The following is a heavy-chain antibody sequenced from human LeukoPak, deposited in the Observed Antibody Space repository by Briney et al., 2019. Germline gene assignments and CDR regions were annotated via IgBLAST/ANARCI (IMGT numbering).Heavy chain of an antibody. CDR2: ISYDGDYK. V-gene: IGHV3-30*03. D-gene: IGHD3-22*01. CDR3: AREYFYDSSGYSDAFDI. J-gene: IGHJ3*02. Sequence: PGGSLRLSCAASGFTFGSYGMHWVRQAPGKGLEWVAVISYDGDYKYYADSVKGRFTVSRDNSKDTLFLQMNSLRAEDTAVYYCAREYFYDSSGYSDAFDIWGQGTMVTVSS. CDR1: GFTFGSYG.